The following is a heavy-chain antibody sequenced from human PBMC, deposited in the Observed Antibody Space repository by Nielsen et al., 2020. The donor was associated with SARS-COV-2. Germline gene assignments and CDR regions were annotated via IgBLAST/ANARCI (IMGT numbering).Heavy chain of an antibody. Sequence: SETLSLTCAVSGVSVSSHDWWTWVRPSPGQGLEWTGEVSHSGSTKYNPSLKSRVTLSMDKSKNQFSLRLTSVSAADTAVYFCARGDLVVVPSPLLGLGPIFYYFYLDVWGKGTTVIVSS. V-gene: IGHV4-4*02. CDR2: VSHSGST. J-gene: IGHJ6*03. CDR3: ARGDLVVVPSPLLGLGPIFYYFYLDV. D-gene: IGHD2-2*01. CDR1: GVSVSSHDW.